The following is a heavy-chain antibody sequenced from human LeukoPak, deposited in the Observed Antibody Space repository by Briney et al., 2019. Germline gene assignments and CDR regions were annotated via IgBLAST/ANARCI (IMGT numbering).Heavy chain of an antibody. Sequence: SETLSLTCTVPGGSISSSSYYWGWIRQPPGKGLEWIGSIYYSGSTYYNPSLKSRVTISVDTSKNQFSLKLSSVTAADTAVYYCARHEYSHYDIWGQGTLVTVSS. CDR2: IYYSGST. CDR3: ARHEYSHYDI. J-gene: IGHJ4*02. D-gene: IGHD3-9*01. V-gene: IGHV4-39*01. CDR1: GGSISSSSYY.